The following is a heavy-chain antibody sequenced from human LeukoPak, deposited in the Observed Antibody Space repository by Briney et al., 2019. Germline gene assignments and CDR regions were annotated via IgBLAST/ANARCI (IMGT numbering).Heavy chain of an antibody. D-gene: IGHD2-2*01. CDR1: GGSISSGGYS. V-gene: IGHV4-30-2*01. CDR2: TYHSGST. CDR3: ARGNVVVPAVDY. J-gene: IGHJ4*02. Sequence: SETLSLTCAVSGGSISSGGYSWSWIRQPPGKGLEWIGYTYHSGSTYYNPSLKSRVTISVDRSKNQFSLKLSSVTAADTAVYYCARGNVVVPAVDYWGQGTLVTVSS.